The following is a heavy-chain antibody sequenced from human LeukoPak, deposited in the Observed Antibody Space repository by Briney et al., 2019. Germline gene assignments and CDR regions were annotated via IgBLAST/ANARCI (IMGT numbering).Heavy chain of an antibody. V-gene: IGHV3-53*01. D-gene: IGHD3-22*01. CDR3: ARGPPAGYYDSTAYPAWYFDL. J-gene: IGHJ2*01. CDR1: GFTVSSNS. CDR2: IYSDNT. Sequence: GGSLRLSCTVSGFTVSSNSMSWVRQAPGKGLEWVSFIYSDNTHYSDSVKGRFTISRDNSKNTLYLQMNSLRAEDTAVYYCARGPPAGYYDSTAYPAWYFDLWGRGTLVTVSS.